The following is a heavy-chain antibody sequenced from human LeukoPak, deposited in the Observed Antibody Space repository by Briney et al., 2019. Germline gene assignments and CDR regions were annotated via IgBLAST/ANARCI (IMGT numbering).Heavy chain of an antibody. J-gene: IGHJ4*02. Sequence: PSETLSLTCAVSGGSISSGGYYWSWIRQHPGKGLEWIATGDYSGGTYYNPSLESRVAISADMSKNQISLQLTSVTGADTAVYYCAGERGEEYSSGWYKTNFFYNWGQGVRVTVSS. D-gene: IGHD6-19*01. CDR3: AGERGEEYSSGWYKTNFFYN. V-gene: IGHV4-39*07. CDR1: GGSISSGGYY. CDR2: GDYSGGT.